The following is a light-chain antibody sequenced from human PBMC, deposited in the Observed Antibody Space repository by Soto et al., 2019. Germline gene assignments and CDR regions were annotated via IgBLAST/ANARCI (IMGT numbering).Light chain of an antibody. J-gene: IGKJ1*01. Sequence: EVVLTQSPGTLSLSPGERATLSCRASQSVSSNYLAWYQHKPGQAPRLLIYGASDSAAGIPDRFSGGGSGTDFTLTISRLEPEDFAVYYCQQYGDSLSWTFGQGTKVEIK. CDR3: QQYGDSLSWT. CDR1: QSVSSNY. V-gene: IGKV3-20*01. CDR2: GAS.